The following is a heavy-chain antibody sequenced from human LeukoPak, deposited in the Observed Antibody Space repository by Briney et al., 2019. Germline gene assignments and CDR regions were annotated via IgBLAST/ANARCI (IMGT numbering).Heavy chain of an antibody. Sequence: GGSLRLSCAASGFTFDDYTMHWVRQAPGKGLEWVSLISWDGGSTYYADSVKGRFTISRDNAKNSLYLQMNSLRAEDTALYYCAKDMLDILTGPDYWGQGTLVTVSS. CDR1: GFTFDDYT. J-gene: IGHJ4*02. D-gene: IGHD3-9*01. CDR2: ISWDGGST. V-gene: IGHV3-43*01. CDR3: AKDMLDILTGPDY.